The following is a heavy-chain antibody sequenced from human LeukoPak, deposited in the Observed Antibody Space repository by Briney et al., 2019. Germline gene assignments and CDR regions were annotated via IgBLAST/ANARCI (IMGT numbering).Heavy chain of an antibody. CDR3: ARGPTISENGYFDY. J-gene: IGHJ4*03. V-gene: IGHV4-34*01. D-gene: IGHD5-24*01. CDR1: GGSFTGYY. CDR2: VNHRGDT. Sequence: SETLSLTCAVYGGSFTGYYWSWIRQSPGKGLQWIAEVNHRGDTNYNPSVKGRVTISVDTSKNQFSLKVTSLTAADTAVYYCARGPTISENGYFDYWGQGTLVTVSS.